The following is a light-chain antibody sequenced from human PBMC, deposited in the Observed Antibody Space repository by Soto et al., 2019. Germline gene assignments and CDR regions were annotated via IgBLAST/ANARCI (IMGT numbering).Light chain of an antibody. CDR1: SSDVGRYKF. CDR3: SSSTSTSTLMI. Sequence: QSALTQPASVSGSPGQSITISCTGTSSDVGRYKFVSWYQQYPGKAPRLMTYEVSNRPSGVSNRFSGSKSGNTASLTISGLQTEDEAIYYCSSSTSTSTLMIFGGGTQLTVL. CDR2: EVS. J-gene: IGLJ7*01. V-gene: IGLV2-14*01.